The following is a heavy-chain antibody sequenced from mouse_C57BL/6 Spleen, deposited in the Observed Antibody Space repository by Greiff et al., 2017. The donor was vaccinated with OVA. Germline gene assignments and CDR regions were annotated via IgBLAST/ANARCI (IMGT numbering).Heavy chain of an antibody. CDR1: GFTFSSYA. CDR2: ISDGGSYT. D-gene: IGHD4-1*01. V-gene: IGHV5-4*01. CDR3: ARDRELGYFDY. J-gene: IGHJ2*01. Sequence: EVKLMESGGGLVKPGGSLKLSCAASGFTFSSYAMSWVHQTPEKRLEWVATISDGGSYTYYPDNVKGRFTISRDNAKNNLYLQMSHLKSEDTAMYYCARDRELGYFDYWGQGTTLTVSS.